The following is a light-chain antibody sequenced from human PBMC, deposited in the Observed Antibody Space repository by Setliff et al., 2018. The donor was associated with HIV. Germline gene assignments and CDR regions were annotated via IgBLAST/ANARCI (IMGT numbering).Light chain of an antibody. CDR1: SSDIGGYNF. J-gene: IGLJ1*01. Sequence: QSVLAQPASVSWSPGQSITISCTGTSSDIGGYNFVSWYQQYPGEAPKLIISDNTKRPSGVSDRFSASKSGNTASLTISGLRAEDEADYYCSSYTSSSTYVFGLGTKVTVL. CDR3: SSYTSSSTYV. V-gene: IGLV2-14*03. CDR2: DNT.